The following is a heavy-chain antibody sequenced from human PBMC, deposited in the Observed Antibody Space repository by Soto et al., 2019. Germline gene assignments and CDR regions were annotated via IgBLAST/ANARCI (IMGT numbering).Heavy chain of an antibody. D-gene: IGHD6-13*01. V-gene: IGHV3-21*06. Sequence: WGSLRLSCAASGLTFTSYTMNWVRQAPGKGLEWVSSISSSSDYIYYADSMKGRVTISRDNAKNSLFLDMNSLTGEDTAVYYCARARVYATGPRDFWGKGSLVSVSS. CDR1: GLTFTSYT. CDR3: ARARVYATGPRDF. CDR2: ISSSSDYI. J-gene: IGHJ4*02.